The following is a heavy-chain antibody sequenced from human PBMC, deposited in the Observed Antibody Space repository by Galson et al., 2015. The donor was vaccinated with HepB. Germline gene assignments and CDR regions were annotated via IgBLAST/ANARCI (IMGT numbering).Heavy chain of an antibody. CDR1: GFTFSSYA. Sequence: SLRLSCAASGFTFSSYAMSWVRQAPGKGLEWVSAISGSGGSTYYADSVKGRFTISRDNSKNTPYLQMNSLRSEDTAVYYCAREGIAAATNPVDYWGQGTLVTVSS. J-gene: IGHJ4*02. CDR2: ISGSGGST. CDR3: AREGIAAATNPVDY. D-gene: IGHD6-13*01. V-gene: IGHV3-23*01.